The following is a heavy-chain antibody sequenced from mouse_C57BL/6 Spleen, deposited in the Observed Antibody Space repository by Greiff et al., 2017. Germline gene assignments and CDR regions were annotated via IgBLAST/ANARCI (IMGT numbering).Heavy chain of an antibody. V-gene: IGHV1-7*01. CDR1: GYTFTSYW. CDR2: INPSSGYT. J-gene: IGHJ3*01. D-gene: IGHD2-4*01. CDR3: APDYDGAWFAY. Sequence: VQLVESGAELAKPGASVKLSCKASGYTFTSYWMHWVKQRPGQGLEWIGYINPSSGYTKYNQKFKDKATLTADKSSSTAYMQLSSLTYEDSAVYYCAPDYDGAWFAYWGQGTLVTVSA.